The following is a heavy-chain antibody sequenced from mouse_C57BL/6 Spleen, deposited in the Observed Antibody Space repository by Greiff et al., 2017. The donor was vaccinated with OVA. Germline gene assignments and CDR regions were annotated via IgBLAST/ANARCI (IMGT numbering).Heavy chain of an antibody. J-gene: IGHJ2*01. D-gene: IGHD3-2*02. CDR3: ARGAQATRYYFDY. Sequence: QVQLQQSGAELVRPGTSVKMSCKASGYTFTNYWIGWAKQRPGHGLEWIGVIYPGGGYTNYNEKFKGKATLTADKSSSTAYMQFSSLTSEDSAIYYCARGAQATRYYFDYWGQGTTLTVSS. V-gene: IGHV1-63*01. CDR2: IYPGGGYT. CDR1: GYTFTNYW.